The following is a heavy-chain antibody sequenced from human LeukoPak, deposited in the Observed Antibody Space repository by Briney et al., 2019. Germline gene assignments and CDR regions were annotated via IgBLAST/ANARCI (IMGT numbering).Heavy chain of an antibody. J-gene: IGHJ4*02. CDR1: GGSISSYY. D-gene: IGHD2-2*01. Sequence: SETLSLTCTVSGGSISSYYWSWIRQPPGKGLEWIGYIYYSGSTNYNPSLKSRVTISVDTSKNQFSLKLTSVTAADAAVYYCARGSTGPFDYWGQGTLVTVSS. CDR3: ARGSTGPFDY. CDR2: IYYSGST. V-gene: IGHV4-59*01.